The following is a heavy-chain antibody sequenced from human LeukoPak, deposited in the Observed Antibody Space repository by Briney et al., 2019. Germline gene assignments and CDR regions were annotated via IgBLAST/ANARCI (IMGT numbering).Heavy chain of an antibody. CDR1: GFTFSSYW. D-gene: IGHD3-3*01. CDR2: IKQDGSEK. CDR3: ARRGFLEWLSNWFDP. V-gene: IGHV3-7*01. Sequence: PGGSLRLSCAASGFTFSSYWMSWVRQAPGKGLEWVANIKQDGSEKYYVDSVKGRFTISRDNAKNSLYLQMNSLRAEDTAVYYCARRGFLEWLSNWFDPWGQGTLGTVSS. J-gene: IGHJ5*02.